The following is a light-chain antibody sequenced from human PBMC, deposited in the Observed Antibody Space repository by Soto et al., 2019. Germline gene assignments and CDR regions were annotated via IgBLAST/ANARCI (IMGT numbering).Light chain of an antibody. J-gene: IGLJ1*01. CDR2: GNS. CDR3: QSYDSSLSALYV. CDR1: SSNIGAGYD. V-gene: IGLV1-40*01. Sequence: QSALTQPPSVSGAPGQRVTISCTGSSSNIGAGYDVHWYQQLPGTAPKLLIYGNSNRPSGVPDRFSGSKSGTSASLAITGLQAEYEADYYCQSYDSSLSALYVFGTGTKLTVL.